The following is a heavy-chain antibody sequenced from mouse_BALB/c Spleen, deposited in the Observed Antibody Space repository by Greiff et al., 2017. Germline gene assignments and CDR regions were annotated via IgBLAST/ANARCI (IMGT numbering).Heavy chain of an antibody. Sequence: QVQLKESGPELVRPGVSVKISCKGSGYTFTDYAMHWVKQSHAKSLEWIGVISTYSGNTNYNQKFKGKATMTVDKSSSTAYMELARLTSEDSAIYYCARPLLRQVLAFFDYWGQGTTLTVSS. CDR2: ISTYSGNT. V-gene: IGHV1-67*01. D-gene: IGHD1-2*01. J-gene: IGHJ2*01. CDR3: ARPLLRQVLAFFDY. CDR1: GYTFTDYA.